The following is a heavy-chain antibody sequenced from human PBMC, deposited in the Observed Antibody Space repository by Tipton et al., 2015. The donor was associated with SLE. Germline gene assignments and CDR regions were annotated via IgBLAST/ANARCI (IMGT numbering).Heavy chain of an antibody. V-gene: IGHV3-21*03. J-gene: IGHJ4*02. D-gene: IGHD6-13*01. Sequence: GSLRLSCAASGFTFSSYSMNWVRQAPGKGLEWVSSISSSSSYIYYADSVKGRFTISRDNAKNSLYLQMNSLRAEDTAVYYCARDGLGGSSSWWCYFGYWGQGTLVTVSS. CDR1: GFTFSSYS. CDR2: ISSSSSYI. CDR3: ARDGLGGSSSWWCYFGY.